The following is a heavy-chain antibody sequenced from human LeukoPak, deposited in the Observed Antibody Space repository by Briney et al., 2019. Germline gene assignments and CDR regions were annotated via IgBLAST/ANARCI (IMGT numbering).Heavy chain of an antibody. Sequence: PGGSLRLSCAASGFTFSSYIMNWVRQAPGKGLEWVTYISSSSSTIYYADSVKGRFTISRDNAKNSLYLQMNSLRAEDTAVYYCAREGLKLRYFDWSYYFDYWGQGTLVTVSS. D-gene: IGHD3-9*01. CDR3: AREGLKLRYFDWSYYFDY. J-gene: IGHJ4*02. CDR1: GFTFSSYI. V-gene: IGHV3-48*01. CDR2: ISSSSSTI.